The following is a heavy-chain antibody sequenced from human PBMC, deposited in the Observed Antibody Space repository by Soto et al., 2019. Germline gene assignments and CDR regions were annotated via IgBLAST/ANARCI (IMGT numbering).Heavy chain of an antibody. CDR3: ASGKLGSDAFDI. CDR2: IYYSGST. J-gene: IGHJ3*02. Sequence: TLSLTCTVSGGSISSGGYYWSWIRQHPGKGLEWIGYIYYSGSTYYNPSLKSRVTISVDTSKNQFSLKLSSVTAADTAVYYCASGKLGSDAFDIWGQGTMVTVSS. CDR1: GGSISSGGYY. V-gene: IGHV4-31*03. D-gene: IGHD7-27*01.